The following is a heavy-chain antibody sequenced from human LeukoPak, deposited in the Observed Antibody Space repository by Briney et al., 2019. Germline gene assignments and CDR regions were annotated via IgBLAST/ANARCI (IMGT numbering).Heavy chain of an antibody. J-gene: IGHJ6*02. CDR2: IIPIFGTA. CDR3: ATEIVVDTERLKRYYGMDV. D-gene: IGHD2-2*01. V-gene: IGHV1-69*13. Sequence: GASVKVSCKASGGTSSSYAISWVRQAPGQGLEWMGGIIPIFGTANYAQKFQGRVTITADESTTTAYMELSSLRSEDTAVYYCATEIVVDTERLKRYYGMDVWGQGTTVTVSS. CDR1: GGTSSSYA.